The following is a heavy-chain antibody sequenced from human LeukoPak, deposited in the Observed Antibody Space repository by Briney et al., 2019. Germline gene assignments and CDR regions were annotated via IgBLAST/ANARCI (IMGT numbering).Heavy chain of an antibody. D-gene: IGHD2-2*02. J-gene: IGHJ5*02. CDR2: TYYRSKWYN. V-gene: IGHV6-1*01. Sequence: SQTLSLTCAISGDSFSSNSAAWNWIRQSPSRGLEWLGRTYYRSKWYNDYAVSVKSRITINPDTSKNQFSLQLNSVTPEDTAVYYCAREVLGCSSTSCYNEENNWFDPWGQGTLVTVSS. CDR3: AREVLGCSSTSCYNEENNWFDP. CDR1: GDSFSSNSAA.